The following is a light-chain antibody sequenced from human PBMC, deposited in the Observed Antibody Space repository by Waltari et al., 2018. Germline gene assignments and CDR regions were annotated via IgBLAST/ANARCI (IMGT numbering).Light chain of an antibody. J-gene: IGKJ1*01. Sequence: IVMTQSPLSLPVTPGEPASISCKSGQSLLHSNGNTHLDWYLQKPGQSPQLLISLAFNRASGVPDRFSGSGSGTDFTLKISRVEAEDVGVYYCMQSLQTPRTFGQGTKLEIK. CDR1: QSLLHSNGNTH. CDR3: MQSLQTPRT. CDR2: LAF. V-gene: IGKV2-28*01.